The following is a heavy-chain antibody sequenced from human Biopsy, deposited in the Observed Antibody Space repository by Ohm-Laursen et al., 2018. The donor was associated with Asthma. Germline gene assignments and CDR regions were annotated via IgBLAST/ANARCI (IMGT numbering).Heavy chain of an antibody. J-gene: IGHJ5*02. V-gene: IGHV1-2*06. CDR1: GYNFISFA. Sequence: SVKVSCKASGYNFISFAIHWVRQAPGQRLEWVGRINPNSGGTNYAQKFQGRVTMTRDTSISTAYMEVSRLRSDDTAVYYCARGQKSAGDRWFDPWGQGTLVTVSS. CDR2: INPNSGGT. CDR3: ARGQKSAGDRWFDP. D-gene: IGHD6-13*01.